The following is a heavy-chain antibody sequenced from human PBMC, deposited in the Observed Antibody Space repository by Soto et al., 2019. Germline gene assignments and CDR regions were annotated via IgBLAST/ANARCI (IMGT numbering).Heavy chain of an antibody. V-gene: IGHV3-30-3*01. CDR2: ISYDGSNK. CDR3: ARDRSGYGSGSYSYYYYYYGMDV. Sequence: SLRLSCAASGFTFSSYAMHWVRQAPGKGLEWVAVISYDGSNKYYADSVEGRFTISRDNSKNTLYLQMNSLRAEDTAVYYCARDRSGYGSGSYSYYYYYYGMDVWGQGTTVTVS. CDR1: GFTFSSYA. J-gene: IGHJ6*02. D-gene: IGHD3-10*01.